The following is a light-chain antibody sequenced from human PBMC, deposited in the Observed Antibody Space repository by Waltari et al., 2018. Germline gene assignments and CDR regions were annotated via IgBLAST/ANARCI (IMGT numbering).Light chain of an antibody. Sequence: QSVLTQPPSASGTPGQKVTISCSGSYSNIGSNIVTWYQQLPGTAPKLLIYSNDYRPSGVPDRFAGSKSGTSASLAISGLQSEDEADYYCATWDDRLTGVVFGGGTRVTVL. CDR3: ATWDDRLTGVV. V-gene: IGLV1-44*01. CDR1: YSNIGSNI. J-gene: IGLJ2*01. CDR2: SND.